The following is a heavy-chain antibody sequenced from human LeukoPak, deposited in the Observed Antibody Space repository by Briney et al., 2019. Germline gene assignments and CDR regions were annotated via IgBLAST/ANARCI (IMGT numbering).Heavy chain of an antibody. CDR1: GYTFTSYG. CDR3: ARGERRQLVGSSEKYFQH. D-gene: IGHD6-13*01. V-gene: IGHV1-3*03. J-gene: IGHJ1*01. CDR2: INVGNGNT. Sequence: GASVKVSCKASGYTFTSYGISWVRQAPGQRLEWMGWINVGNGNTKYSQEFQGRVTITRDTSASTAYMDLSSLRSEDMAVYYCARGERRQLVGSSEKYFQHWGQGTLVTVSS.